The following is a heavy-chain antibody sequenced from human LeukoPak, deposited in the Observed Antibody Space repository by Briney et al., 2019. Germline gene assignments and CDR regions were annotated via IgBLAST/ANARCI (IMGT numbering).Heavy chain of an antibody. CDR1: GFTFSSYA. CDR3: AKEPGEGAGSYYNY. V-gene: IGHV3-23*01. Sequence: GGSLRLSCAASGFTFSSYAMSWVRQAPGKGLEWVSGISGSGGNTYYTDSVKGRFTISRDNSKKTLFLQMNSLRAEDTAVYYCAKEPGEGAGSYYNYWGQGTLVTVSS. D-gene: IGHD3-10*01. CDR2: ISGSGGNT. J-gene: IGHJ4*02.